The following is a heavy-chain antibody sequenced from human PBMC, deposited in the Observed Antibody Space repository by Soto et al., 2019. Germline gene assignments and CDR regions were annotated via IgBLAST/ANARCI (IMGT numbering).Heavy chain of an antibody. CDR1: GFTFSSYG. Sequence: QVQLVESGGGVVQPGRSLRLSCAASGFTFSSYGMHWVRQAPGKGLEWVAVISYDGSNKYYADSVKGRFTISRDNSKNTLYLQMNSLRAEDTAVYYCAKDIGYSSGSYYFDYWGQGTLVTVSS. J-gene: IGHJ4*02. CDR2: ISYDGSNK. V-gene: IGHV3-30*18. D-gene: IGHD6-19*01. CDR3: AKDIGYSSGSYYFDY.